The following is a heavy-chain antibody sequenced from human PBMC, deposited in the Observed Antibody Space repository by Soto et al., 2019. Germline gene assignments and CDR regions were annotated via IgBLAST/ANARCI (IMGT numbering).Heavy chain of an antibody. CDR3: ARDRFLEWLLGSYYYYGMDV. D-gene: IGHD3-3*01. J-gene: IGHJ6*02. CDR1: GYTFTSYG. Sequence: EASVKVSCKASGYTFTSYGISWVRQAPGQGLEWVGWISAYNGNTNYAQKLQGRATMTTDTSTSTAYMELRSLRSDDTAVYYCARDRFLEWLLGSYYYYGMDVWGQGTTVTVSS. V-gene: IGHV1-18*01. CDR2: ISAYNGNT.